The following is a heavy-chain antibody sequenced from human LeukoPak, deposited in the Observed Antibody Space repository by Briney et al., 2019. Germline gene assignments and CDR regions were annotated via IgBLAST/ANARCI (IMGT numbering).Heavy chain of an antibody. V-gene: IGHV3-33*01. CDR3: ARDLQSRYDFWSGYYSGKSPFDY. J-gene: IGHJ4*02. Sequence: GGSLRLSCAASGFTFSSYGMHWVRQAPGKGLEWVAVIWYDGSNKYYADSVKGRFTISRDNSKNTLYLQMNSLRAEDTAVYYCARDLQSRYDFWSGYYSGKSPFDYWGQGTLVTVSS. D-gene: IGHD3-3*01. CDR1: GFTFSSYG. CDR2: IWYDGSNK.